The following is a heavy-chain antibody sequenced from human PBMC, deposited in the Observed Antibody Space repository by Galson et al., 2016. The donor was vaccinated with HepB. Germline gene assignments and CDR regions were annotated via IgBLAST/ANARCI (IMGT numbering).Heavy chain of an antibody. CDR2: ISYDGSNK. V-gene: IGHV3-30*18. J-gene: IGHJ4*02. D-gene: IGHD3-10*01. CDR1: GFIFNSYG. Sequence: SLRLSCAASGFIFNSYGMHWVRQAPGKGLEWVAVISYDGSNKYYADSVKGRFTISRDNSKNTLYLQMNSLRAEDTPLYYCAKDHGYFGSGSHHYWGQGTLVTVSS. CDR3: AKDHGYFGSGSHHY.